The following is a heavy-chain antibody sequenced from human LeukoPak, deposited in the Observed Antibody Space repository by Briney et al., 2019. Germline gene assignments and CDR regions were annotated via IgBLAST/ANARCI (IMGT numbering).Heavy chain of an antibody. V-gene: IGHV1-69*01. CDR2: IIPIFGTA. J-gene: IGHJ6*02. CDR1: GGTFSSYA. CDR3: ARGLVGATYYYYGMDV. Sequence: SVKVSCKASGGTFSSYAISWVRQAPGQGLEWMGGIIPIFGTANYAQKFQGRVTITADESTSTAYMELSSLRSEDTAVYYCARGLVGATYYYYGMDVWGQGATVTVSS. D-gene: IGHD1-26*01.